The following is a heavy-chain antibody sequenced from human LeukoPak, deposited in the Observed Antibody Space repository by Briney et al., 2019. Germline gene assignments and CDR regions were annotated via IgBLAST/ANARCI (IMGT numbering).Heavy chain of an antibody. J-gene: IGHJ4*02. V-gene: IGHV3-23*01. D-gene: IGHD3-22*01. CDR3: AKEKYYYDSSGVFDY. CDR1: GFTFSSYA. CDR2: ISGSGGST. Sequence: GGSLRLSCAASGFTFSSYAMSWVRQAPGKGLECVSAISGSGGSTYYADSVKGRFTISRDNSKNTLYLQMNSLRAEDTAVYYCAKEKYYYDSSGVFDYWGQGTLVTVSS.